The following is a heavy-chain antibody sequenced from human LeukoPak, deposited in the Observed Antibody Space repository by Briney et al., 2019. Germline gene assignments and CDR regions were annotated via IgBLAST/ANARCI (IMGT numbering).Heavy chain of an antibody. Sequence: GASVKVSCKASGGTFSSYAISWVRQAPGQGLEWMGRIIPILGIANYAQKFQGRVTITADKSTSTAYMELSSLRSEDTAVYYCARPRATTGRIEDKDAFDIWGQGTMVTVSS. CDR2: IIPILGIA. J-gene: IGHJ3*02. V-gene: IGHV1-69*04. CDR1: GGTFSSYA. D-gene: IGHD1-1*01. CDR3: ARPRATTGRIEDKDAFDI.